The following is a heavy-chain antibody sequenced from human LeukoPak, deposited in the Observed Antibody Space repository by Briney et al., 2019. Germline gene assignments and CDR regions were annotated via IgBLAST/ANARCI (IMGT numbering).Heavy chain of an antibody. D-gene: IGHD5-24*01. Sequence: GASVKVSCKASGYTFTSYYMHWVRQAPGQGLEWMGVINPNGGAISYAQQFQGRVTMTRDTSTSTVYMELSSLRSDDTAVYYCARRVSDGYTYSVDYWGQGTLVTVSS. V-gene: IGHV1-46*01. J-gene: IGHJ4*02. CDR1: GYTFTSYY. CDR2: INPNGGAI. CDR3: ARRVSDGYTYSVDY.